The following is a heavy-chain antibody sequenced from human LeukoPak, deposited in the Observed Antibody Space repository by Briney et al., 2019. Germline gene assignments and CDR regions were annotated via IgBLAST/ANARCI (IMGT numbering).Heavy chain of an antibody. CDR1: GGSVRGYY. Sequence: SETLSLTCAVYGGSVRGYYWSWIRQPPGKGPEWIGEISDRGRTHYSPSLESRVSMSVDTSKNQFALQLNSVTAADTAVYYCARVPLRFLEPFDYWGQGILVTVSS. J-gene: IGHJ4*02. V-gene: IGHV4-34*01. CDR3: ARVPLRFLEPFDY. CDR2: ISDRGRT. D-gene: IGHD3-3*01.